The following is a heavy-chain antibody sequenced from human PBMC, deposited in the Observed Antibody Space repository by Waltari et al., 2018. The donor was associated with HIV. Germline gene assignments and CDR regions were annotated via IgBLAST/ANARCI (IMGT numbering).Heavy chain of an antibody. CDR3: ARVRGGYSRGDWFDP. CDR1: GGSISSYY. CDR2: IYYSGST. J-gene: IGHJ5*02. Sequence: QVQLQESGPGLVKPSETLSLTCTVSGGSISSYYWSWIRQPPGKGLEWIGYIYYSGSTNYNPSLKSRVTISVDTSKNQFSLKLSSVTAADTAVYYCARVRGGYSRGDWFDPWGQGTLVTVSS. V-gene: IGHV4-59*01. D-gene: IGHD6-13*01.